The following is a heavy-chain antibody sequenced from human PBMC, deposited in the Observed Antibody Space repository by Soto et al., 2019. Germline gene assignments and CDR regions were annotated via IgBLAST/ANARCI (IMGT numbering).Heavy chain of an antibody. D-gene: IGHD3-22*01. CDR1: GGTFSSYA. Sequence: ASVKVSCKASGGTFSSYAISWVRQAPGQGLEWMGGIIPIFGTANYAQKFQGRVTITADESTSTAYMELSSLRSEDTAVYYCASWGYYDSSGYYYPAAPFGYWGQGTLVTVSS. CDR2: IIPIFGTA. CDR3: ASWGYYDSSGYYYPAAPFGY. V-gene: IGHV1-69*13. J-gene: IGHJ4*02.